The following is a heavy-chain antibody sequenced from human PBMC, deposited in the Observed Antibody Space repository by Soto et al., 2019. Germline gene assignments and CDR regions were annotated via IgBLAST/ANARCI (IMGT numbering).Heavy chain of an antibody. Sequence: SQTLSLTCTVSGGSISSSSYYWGWIRQPPGKGLEWIGSIYYSGSTYYNPSLKSRVTISVDTSKNQFSLKLSSVTAADTAVYYCARGYGRNFAYWGQGTLVTVSS. CDR2: IYYSGST. CDR3: ARGYGRNFAY. V-gene: IGHV4-39*01. J-gene: IGHJ4*02. CDR1: GGSISSSSYY. D-gene: IGHD5-18*01.